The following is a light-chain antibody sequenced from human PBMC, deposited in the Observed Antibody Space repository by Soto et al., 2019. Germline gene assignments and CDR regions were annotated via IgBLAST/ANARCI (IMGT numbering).Light chain of an antibody. V-gene: IGKV3-20*01. J-gene: IGKJ4*01. CDR2: GAS. CDR1: QSVSSSY. CDR3: QQYGSSPLT. Sequence: EIVLTQSPGTLSLSPGERATLSCRASQSVSSSYLAWYQQKPGQAPRLLIYGASSRATVIPDRFSGSGSGTDFTLTISRLQPEDFAVYYCQQYGSSPLTFGGATKVEIK.